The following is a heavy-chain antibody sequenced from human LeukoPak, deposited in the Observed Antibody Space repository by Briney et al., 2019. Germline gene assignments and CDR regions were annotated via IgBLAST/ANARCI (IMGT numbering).Heavy chain of an antibody. J-gene: IGHJ6*03. CDR3: ATRPTPPYYYYMDV. D-gene: IGHD4-23*01. CDR2: INHSGST. V-gene: IGHV4-34*01. Sequence: SETLSLTCAVYGGSFSGYYWSWIRQPPGKGLEWIGEINHSGSTNYNPSLKSRVTISVDTSKNQFSPKLNSVTAADTAVYYCATRPTPPYYYYMDVWGKGTTVTVSS. CDR1: GGSFSGYY.